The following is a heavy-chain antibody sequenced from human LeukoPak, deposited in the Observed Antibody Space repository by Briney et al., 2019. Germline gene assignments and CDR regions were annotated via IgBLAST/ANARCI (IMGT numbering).Heavy chain of an antibody. CDR1: GGSISSSSYY. CDR3: ARQWLIYDSSGHYPIRGVFDI. J-gene: IGHJ3*02. Sequence: SETLSLTCTVSGGSISSSSYYWGWIRQPPGKGLEWIGSIYYSGSTYYNPSLKSRVTISVDTSKNQFSLKLSSVTAADTAVYYCARQWLIYDSSGHYPIRGVFDIWGQGTMVTVSS. CDR2: IYYSGST. D-gene: IGHD3-22*01. V-gene: IGHV4-39*01.